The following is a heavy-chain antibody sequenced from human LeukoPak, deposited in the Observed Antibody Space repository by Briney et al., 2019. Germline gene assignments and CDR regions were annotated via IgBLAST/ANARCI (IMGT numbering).Heavy chain of an antibody. V-gene: IGHV4-39*07. CDR2: IYYSGST. D-gene: IGHD3-10*01. CDR1: GGSISSSSYY. J-gene: IGHJ3*02. Sequence: TSETLSLTCTVSGGSISSSSYYWGWIRQPPGKGLEWIGSIYYSGSTYYNPSLKSRVTISVDTSKNQFSLKLSSVTAADTAVYYCARDDELLSNIWGQGTMVTVSS. CDR3: ARDDELLSNI.